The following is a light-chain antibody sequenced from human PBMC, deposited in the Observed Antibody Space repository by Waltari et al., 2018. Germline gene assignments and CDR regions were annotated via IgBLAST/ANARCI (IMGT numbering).Light chain of an antibody. V-gene: IGKV1-5*01. CDR2: EVS. CDR3: QQYYATPPWT. Sequence: DIQMTQSPSTLSAFVGERVTITCRASQSINRWVAWYQQKPGKAPKLLIHEVSSLVSGVPSRFSGSGSGTEFTLTISSLQAEDVAVYYCQQYYATPPWTFGQGTKVEIK. J-gene: IGKJ1*01. CDR1: QSINRW.